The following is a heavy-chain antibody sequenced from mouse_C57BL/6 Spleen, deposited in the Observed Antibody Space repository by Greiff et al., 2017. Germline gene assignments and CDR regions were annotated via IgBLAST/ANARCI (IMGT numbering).Heavy chain of an antibody. CDR1: GFNIKDDF. CDR3: SYYCGSSAAWFAY. J-gene: IGHJ3*01. D-gene: IGHD1-1*01. Sequence: LVESGAELVRPGASVKLSCKASGFNIKDDFMHWVKQRPGQGLEWIGWIDPENGDTESASKFQGKATLTADTSSNTAYLQRSSLTSEDTAVYYCSYYCGSSAAWFAYWGQGTLVTVAA. V-gene: IGHV14-4*01. CDR2: IDPENGDT.